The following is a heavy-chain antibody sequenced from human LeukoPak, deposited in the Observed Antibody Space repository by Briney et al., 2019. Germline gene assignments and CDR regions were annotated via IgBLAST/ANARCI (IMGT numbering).Heavy chain of an antibody. J-gene: IGHJ4*02. CDR1: GFTFSRYT. Sequence: PGGSLRLSCAASGFTFSRYTMNWVRQAPGKGLEWVSSIKGRFTISRDNAKNSLYLQMNSLRAEDTAVYYCARDWLPYCSSTSCYYPLDYWGQGTLVTVSS. V-gene: IGHV3-21*01. CDR2: I. D-gene: IGHD2-2*01. CDR3: ARDWLPYCSSTSCYYPLDY.